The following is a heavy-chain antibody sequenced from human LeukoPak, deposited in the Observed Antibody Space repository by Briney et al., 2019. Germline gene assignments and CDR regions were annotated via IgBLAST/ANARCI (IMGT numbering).Heavy chain of an antibody. Sequence: SETLSLTCTVSGGSISSYYWSWIPQPPGKGLEGIGYIYYSGSTNYNPSLKSRVTISVDTSKNQFSLKLSSVTAADTAVYYCARVRDYYDSRPFDYWGQGTLVTVSS. J-gene: IGHJ4*02. D-gene: IGHD3-22*01. CDR1: GGSISSYY. CDR3: ARVRDYYDSRPFDY. CDR2: IYYSGST. V-gene: IGHV4-59*08.